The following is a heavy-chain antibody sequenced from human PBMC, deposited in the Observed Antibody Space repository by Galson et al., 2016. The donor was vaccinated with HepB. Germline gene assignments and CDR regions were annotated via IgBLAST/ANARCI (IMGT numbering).Heavy chain of an antibody. CDR2: ISANSGNT. V-gene: IGHV1-18*04. CDR3: ARGLRLSNMVGGVTNYFDP. J-gene: IGHJ5*02. Sequence: SVKVSCKASGYRFPTYGISWVRQAPGQGLEWLGWISANSGNTIYAQKFQDRVTMTRDTSASTVYMDLRSLRSDDTAVYYCARGLRLSNMVGGVTNYFDPWGQGTLVIVSS. D-gene: IGHD3-10*01. CDR1: GYRFPTYG.